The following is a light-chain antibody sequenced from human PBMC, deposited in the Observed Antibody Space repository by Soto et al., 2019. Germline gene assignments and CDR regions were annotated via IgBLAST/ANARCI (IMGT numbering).Light chain of an antibody. CDR1: QTISTY. CDR3: QQSYSSPWT. Sequence: DIQMTQSPSSLSASVGDRVTITCRASQTISTYLNWYQQRPGKAPKLLIYAASTLLSGVPLRFTGGGSGTDFTLTIDNLQPEDFATYYCQQSYSSPWTFGQGTKVEMK. V-gene: IGKV1-39*01. J-gene: IGKJ1*01. CDR2: AAS.